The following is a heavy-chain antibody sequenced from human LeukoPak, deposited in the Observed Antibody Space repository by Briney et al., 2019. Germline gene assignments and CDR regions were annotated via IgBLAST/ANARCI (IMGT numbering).Heavy chain of an antibody. J-gene: IGHJ4*02. CDR2: INPSGGST. D-gene: IGHD3-22*01. V-gene: IGHV1-46*01. CDR3: ARGASVYPSSDYYNFDY. Sequence: ASAKVSCKASGYTFTSYYIHWVRQAPGQGLEWMGIINPSGGSTSYAQRFQGRVTMTRDTSTGTVYMELSSLRSEDTAVYYCARGASVYPSSDYYNFDYWGQGILVTVSS. CDR1: GYTFTSYY.